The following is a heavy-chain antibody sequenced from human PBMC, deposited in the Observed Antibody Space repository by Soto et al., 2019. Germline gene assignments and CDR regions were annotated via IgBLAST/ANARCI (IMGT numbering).Heavy chain of an antibody. J-gene: IGHJ4*02. CDR3: AREDYGGNSLFDY. D-gene: IGHD4-17*01. CDR2: IYYSGST. CDR1: GGSISSSSYY. Sequence: PSETLSLTCTVTGGSISSSSYYWVWIRQPPGKGLEWIGSIYYSGSTYYNPSLKSRVTISVDTSKNQFSLKLSSVTAADTAVYYCAREDYGGNSLFDYWGQGTLVTVS. V-gene: IGHV4-39*02.